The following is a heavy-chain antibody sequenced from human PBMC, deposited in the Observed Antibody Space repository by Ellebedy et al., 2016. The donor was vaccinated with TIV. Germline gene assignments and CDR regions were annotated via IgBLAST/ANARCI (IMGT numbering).Heavy chain of an antibody. V-gene: IGHV4-34*01. Sequence: SETLSLTCAVYGGSFSGYYWSWIRQPPGKGLEWIGEINHSGSTNYNPSLKSRVTISVDTSKNQFSLKLSSVTAADTAVYYCANTAAGTFRLWGQGTMVTVSS. CDR3: ANTAAGTFRL. CDR1: GGSFSGYY. CDR2: INHSGST. J-gene: IGHJ3*01. D-gene: IGHD6-13*01.